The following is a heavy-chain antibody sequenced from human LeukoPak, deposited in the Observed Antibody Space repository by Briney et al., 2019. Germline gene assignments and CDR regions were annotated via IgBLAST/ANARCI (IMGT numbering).Heavy chain of an antibody. Sequence: GGSLRLSCAASGFTFMNYWMHWVRQVPGKGLEPVSRMNSDGSSITYADAVKGRFTISRDNAKNTVYLQMNSLRVEDTAVYYCVREMPRGYGGLDYWGQGTLVTVSS. CDR1: GFTFMNYW. J-gene: IGHJ4*02. V-gene: IGHV3-74*01. D-gene: IGHD4/OR15-4a*01. CDR3: VREMPRGYGGLDY. CDR2: MNSDGSSI.